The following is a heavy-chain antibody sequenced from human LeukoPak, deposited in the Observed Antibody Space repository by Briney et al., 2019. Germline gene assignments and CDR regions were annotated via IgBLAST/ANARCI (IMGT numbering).Heavy chain of an antibody. CDR1: GDSVSSSSAA. Sequence: SQTLSLTCAITGDSVSSSSAAWNWIRQSPSRGLEWLGRTYYRSKWYSDHAVSVKSRITITPDTSKKQFSLQLNSVTAEDTAVCYCARDDNWFDPWGQGTLVTVSS. J-gene: IGHJ5*02. V-gene: IGHV6-1*01. CDR2: TYYRSKWYS. CDR3: ARDDNWFDP.